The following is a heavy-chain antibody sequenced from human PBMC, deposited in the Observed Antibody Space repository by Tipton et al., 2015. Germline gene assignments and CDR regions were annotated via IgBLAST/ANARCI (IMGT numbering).Heavy chain of an antibody. CDR3: ARSRYTVTPDS. CDR1: SDSINKYY. Sequence: TLSLTCTVSSDSINKYYWSWIRQPPGKELEWIGYIQFSGATNYNPSLESRVIISVDTSKNQFSLTVTSVTAADTAVYYCARSRYTVTPDSWGQGTLVTVSS. V-gene: IGHV4-59*08. D-gene: IGHD4-17*01. CDR2: IQFSGAT. J-gene: IGHJ4*02.